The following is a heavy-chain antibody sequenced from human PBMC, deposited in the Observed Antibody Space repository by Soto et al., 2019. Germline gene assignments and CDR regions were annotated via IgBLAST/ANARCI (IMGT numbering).Heavy chain of an antibody. J-gene: IGHJ4*02. D-gene: IGHD6-19*01. CDR2: IYYSGST. CDR1: GGSISSYY. V-gene: IGHV4-59*01. CDR3: ARRNGLAGTDDY. Sequence: PSETLSLTCTVSGGSISSYYWSWIRQPPGKGLEWIGYIYYSGSTNYNPSLKSRVTISVDTSKNQFSLKLSSVTAADTAVYYCARRNGLAGTDDYWGQGTLVTVSS.